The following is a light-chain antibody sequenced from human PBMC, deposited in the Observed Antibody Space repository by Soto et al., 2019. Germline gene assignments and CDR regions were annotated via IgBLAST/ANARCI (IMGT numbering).Light chain of an antibody. CDR3: QQYGSSPLIT. Sequence: DIVLTPSPGTLSLPPGQTATLSCRASQRLSASDMAWYQQKPGQAPKFLIYGVSSRATAIPDRFSGSGTGTDFTLTISRLVPEDFAVYHCQQYGSSPLITFGQGTRWIL. CDR1: QRLSASD. V-gene: IGKV3-20*01. CDR2: GVS. J-gene: IGKJ5*01.